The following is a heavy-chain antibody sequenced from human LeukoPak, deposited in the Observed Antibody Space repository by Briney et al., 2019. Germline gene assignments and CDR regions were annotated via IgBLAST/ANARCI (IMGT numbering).Heavy chain of an antibody. V-gene: IGHV3-23*01. J-gene: IGHJ3*02. Sequence: PGGSLRLSCVASGFTFGSYAMSWVRQAPGKGLEWVSLINGSGGTSYYADSVKGRFTISRDNSKNTLYLQMNSLRAEDTAIYYCASWVETITVDAFDIWGQGTLVTVSP. D-gene: IGHD5-12*01. CDR3: ASWVETITVDAFDI. CDR2: INGSGGTS. CDR1: GFTFGSYA.